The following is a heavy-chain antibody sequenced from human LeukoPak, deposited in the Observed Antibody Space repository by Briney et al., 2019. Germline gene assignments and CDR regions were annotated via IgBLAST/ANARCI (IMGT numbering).Heavy chain of an antibody. CDR3: ARDLRITMILDTDNAFDI. Sequence: ASVKVSFKASVYTFTSYGSSWVRQAPGQGLEWMGWISAYNGNTNYAQKLQGRVPMTTDTSTSTTYMELRSLRSDDTAVYYCARDLRITMILDTDNAFDIWGQGTMVTVSS. V-gene: IGHV1-18*01. J-gene: IGHJ3*02. D-gene: IGHD3-22*01. CDR2: ISAYNGNT. CDR1: VYTFTSYG.